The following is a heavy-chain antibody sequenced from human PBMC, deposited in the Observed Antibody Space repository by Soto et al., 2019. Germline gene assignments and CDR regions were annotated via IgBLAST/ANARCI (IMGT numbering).Heavy chain of an antibody. J-gene: IGHJ5*02. Sequence: SVKVPCKASGGTFSSYAISWVRQAPGQGLEWMGGIIPIFGTANYAQKFQGRVTITADESTSTAYMELSSLRSEDTAVYYCARGTSGSYYTPFWFDPWGQGTLVTVSS. CDR2: IIPIFGTA. CDR3: ARGTSGSYYTPFWFDP. CDR1: GGTFSSYA. D-gene: IGHD3-10*01. V-gene: IGHV1-69*13.